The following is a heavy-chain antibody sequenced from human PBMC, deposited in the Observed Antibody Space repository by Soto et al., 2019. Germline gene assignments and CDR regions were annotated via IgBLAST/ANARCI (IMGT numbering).Heavy chain of an antibody. J-gene: IGHJ5*02. CDR2: IFPSDSDT. V-gene: IGHV5-51*01. CDR1: GYRFTSYW. Sequence: RGESLKISCRTSGYRFTSYWIAWVRQMPGKGLEWMGIIFPSDSDTRYSPSFQDQVTISADRSTSTVFLQWASLKASDTAVYFCARKDKSGYFNWFDPWGQGTLVTVSS. CDR3: ARKDKSGYFNWFDP. D-gene: IGHD3-22*01.